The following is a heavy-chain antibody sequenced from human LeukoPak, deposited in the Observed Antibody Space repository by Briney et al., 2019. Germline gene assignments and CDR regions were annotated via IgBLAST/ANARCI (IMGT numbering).Heavy chain of an antibody. Sequence: SETLSLTCAVSGYSISSAYYWGWLRQPPGKGLELFGNIYHGGTSYYNPSLKSRVTISVDTSKNQFSLQLSSVTAADTAVYYCARDTHLADWGKGTLVTVSS. V-gene: IGHV4-38-2*02. CDR1: GYSISSAYY. CDR2: IYHGGTS. J-gene: IGHJ4*02. CDR3: ARDTHLAD.